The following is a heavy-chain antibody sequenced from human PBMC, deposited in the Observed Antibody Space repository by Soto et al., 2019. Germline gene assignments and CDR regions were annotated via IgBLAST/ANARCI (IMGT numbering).Heavy chain of an antibody. D-gene: IGHD3-22*01. J-gene: IGHJ4*02. CDR2: THYSGST. CDR3: ARGDYYDNRLDY. V-gene: IGHV4-59*01. Sequence: SETLSLTCTVSGGSLSSYYWSWIRQPPGKGLEWLAYTHYSGSTNYNPSLKSRVTISVDTSKNQFSLKLSSVTAADTAVYYCARGDYYDNRLDYWGQGSLVTVSS. CDR1: GGSLSSYY.